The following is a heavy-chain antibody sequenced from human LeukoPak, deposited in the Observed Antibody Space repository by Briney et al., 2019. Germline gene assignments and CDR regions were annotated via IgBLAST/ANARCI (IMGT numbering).Heavy chain of an antibody. CDR2: ISSSSSTI. Sequence: GGSLRLSCAASGFTFSSYSMNWVRQAPGKGLEWVSYISSSSSTIYYADSVKGRFTISRDNAKNSLYLQMNSLRDEDTAVYYCARVRGGEYGELFFDYWGQGTLVTVSS. CDR3: ARVRGGEYGELFFDY. D-gene: IGHD4-17*01. J-gene: IGHJ4*02. CDR1: GFTFSSYS. V-gene: IGHV3-48*02.